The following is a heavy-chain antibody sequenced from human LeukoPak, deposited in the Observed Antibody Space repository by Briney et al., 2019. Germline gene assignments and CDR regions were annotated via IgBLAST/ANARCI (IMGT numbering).Heavy chain of an antibody. J-gene: IGHJ5*02. CDR2: INPTGTGT. CDR1: GYTFTNYY. CDR3: ARGLDLYPGYSYGQNWFDP. Sequence: ASVKVSCKASGYTFTNYYMHWVRQAPGQGLEWMGLINPTGTGTNYAQKFRGRVTMTRDTSISTAYMELSRLRYDDTAVYYCARGLDLYPGYSYGQNWFDPWGQGTLVTVSS. D-gene: IGHD5-18*01. V-gene: IGHV1-2*02.